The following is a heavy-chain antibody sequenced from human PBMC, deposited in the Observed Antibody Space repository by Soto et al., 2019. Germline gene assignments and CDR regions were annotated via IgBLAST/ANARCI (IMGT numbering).Heavy chain of an antibody. D-gene: IGHD1-1*01. CDR3: ARDGERDTGLNFYYYLHGMDA. Sequence: ASVKVSCKASGYTFATYGISWVRQAPGQGLEWMGWISPYNGTTKYAEKFQGEMTMTTDTATSTAYMDLRSLRSDDTAVYYCARDGERDTGLNFYYYLHGMDAWGQGTRVTVSS. V-gene: IGHV1-18*04. CDR1: GYTFATYG. J-gene: IGHJ6*02. CDR2: ISPYNGTT.